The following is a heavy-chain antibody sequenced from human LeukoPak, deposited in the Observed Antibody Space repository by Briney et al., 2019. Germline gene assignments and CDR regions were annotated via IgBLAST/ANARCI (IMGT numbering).Heavy chain of an antibody. CDR1: GGSFSGYY. CDR2: INHSGST. J-gene: IGHJ4*02. Sequence: SETLSLTCAVYGGSFSGYYWSWIRQPPGKGLEWIGEINHSGSTNYNPSLKSRVTISVDTSKNQFSLKLSSVTAADTAVYYCARGPILHYDFWSGYYYWGQGTQVTVSS. D-gene: IGHD3-3*01. CDR3: ARGPILHYDFWSGYYY. V-gene: IGHV4-34*01.